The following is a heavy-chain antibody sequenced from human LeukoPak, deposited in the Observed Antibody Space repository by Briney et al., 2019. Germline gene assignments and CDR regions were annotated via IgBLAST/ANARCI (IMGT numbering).Heavy chain of an antibody. J-gene: IGHJ4*02. CDR2: ISTYNGNT. V-gene: IGHV1-18*01. Sequence: ASVKVSCKASGYTFSSYSINWVRPAPGQGRSWMGWISTYNGNTNYAQKLQGRVTMNTDTSTSTAYMELRSLTSDDTAVYYCAKDRWRDGSSSFDNWGPGTLVTVSA. D-gene: IGHD6-6*01. CDR1: GYTFSSYS. CDR3: AKDRWRDGSSSFDN.